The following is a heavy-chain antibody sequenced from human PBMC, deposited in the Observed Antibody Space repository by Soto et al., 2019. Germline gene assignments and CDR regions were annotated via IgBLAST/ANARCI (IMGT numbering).Heavy chain of an antibody. CDR2: ISSSSSTI. Sequence: GGSLRLSCAASGFTFSSYSMNWVRQAPGKGLEWVSYISSSSSTIYYADSVKGRFTISRDNAKNSLYLQMNSLRDEDTAVYYCAREWACYSSGDDAFDIWGQGTMVTVSS. V-gene: IGHV3-48*02. CDR3: AREWACYSSGDDAFDI. J-gene: IGHJ3*02. D-gene: IGHD3-10*01. CDR1: GFTFSSYS.